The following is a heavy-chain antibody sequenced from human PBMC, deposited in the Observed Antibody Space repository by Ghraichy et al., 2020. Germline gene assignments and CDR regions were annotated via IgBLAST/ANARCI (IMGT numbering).Heavy chain of an antibody. CDR3: ARVGAAAGRYYYYMDV. D-gene: IGHD6-13*01. CDR2: ISSSSSTI. Sequence: GESLNISCAASGFTFSSYSMNWVRQAPGNGLEWVSYISSSSSTIYYADSVKGRFTISRDNAKNSLYLQMNSLRAEDTAVYYCARVGAAAGRYYYYMDVWGKGTTVTVSS. CDR1: GFTFSSYS. V-gene: IGHV3-48*01. J-gene: IGHJ6*03.